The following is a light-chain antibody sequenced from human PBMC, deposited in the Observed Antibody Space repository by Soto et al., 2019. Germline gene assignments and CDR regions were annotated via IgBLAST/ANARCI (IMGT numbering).Light chain of an antibody. V-gene: IGLV1-40*01. CDR1: SSNIGAGYD. CDR3: QSYDRSLSTYV. J-gene: IGLJ1*01. Sequence: QSVLTQPPSVSGAPGQRVTISCTGSSSNIGAGYDVHWYQQFPGTAPKLLIFGNSDRPSGVPDRFSGSKSGTSASLDITGIQAQDEADYFCQSYDRSLSTYVFGTGTKVTVL. CDR2: GNS.